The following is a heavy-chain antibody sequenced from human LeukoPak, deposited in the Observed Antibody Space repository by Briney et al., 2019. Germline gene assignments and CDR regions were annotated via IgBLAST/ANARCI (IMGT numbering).Heavy chain of an antibody. CDR1: GLTFSSSW. CDR3: ARPPIRDFWSGPHFDY. Sequence: GGSLRLSCAVSGLTFSSSWMDWVRQAPGKGLEWVASINPDGNKKYSADSVKGRSTISRDNAKNSLYLQMNSLRAEDTAVYYCARPPIRDFWSGPHFDYWGQGTLVTVSS. J-gene: IGHJ4*02. CDR2: INPDGNKK. V-gene: IGHV3-7*01. D-gene: IGHD3-3*01.